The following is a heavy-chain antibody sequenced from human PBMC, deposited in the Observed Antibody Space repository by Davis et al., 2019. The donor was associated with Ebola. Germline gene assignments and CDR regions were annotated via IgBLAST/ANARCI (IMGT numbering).Heavy chain of an antibody. V-gene: IGHV1-18*01. J-gene: IGHJ4*02. D-gene: IGHD1-1*01. Sequence: ASVKVSCKASGYIFSNYGITWVRQAPGQGLEWLGWINGDNTHYAQKVQYRVTMTTDTSTSTAFMELRSLTSDDTAVYYCARDFAEHWTFDYWGQGTLVTVSS. CDR1: GYIFSNYG. CDR2: INGDNT. CDR3: ARDFAEHWTFDY.